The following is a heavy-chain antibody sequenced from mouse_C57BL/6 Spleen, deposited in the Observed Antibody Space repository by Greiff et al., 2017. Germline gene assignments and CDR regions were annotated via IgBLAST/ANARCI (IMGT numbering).Heavy chain of an antibody. V-gene: IGHV1-69*01. D-gene: IGHD1-1*01. J-gene: IGHJ3*01. CDR3: ARGGDYERGPAWFAY. CDR1: GYTFTSYW. Sequence: QVQLQQPGAELVMPGASVKLSCKASGYTFTSYWMHWVKQRPGQGLEWIGEIDPSDSYTNYNQKFKGKSTLTVDKSSSTAYMQLSSLTSEDSAVYYCARGGDYERGPAWFAYWGQGTLVTVSA. CDR2: IDPSDSYT.